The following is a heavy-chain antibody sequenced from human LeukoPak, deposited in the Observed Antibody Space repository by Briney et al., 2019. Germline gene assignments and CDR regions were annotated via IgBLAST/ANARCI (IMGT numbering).Heavy chain of an antibody. D-gene: IGHD5-24*01. CDR2: IFYSGSA. CDR1: GGSISSDY. V-gene: IGHV4-59*01. CDR3: ARGGGKWLHRNFAY. Sequence: SETLSLTCTVSGGSISSDYWSWIRQPPGKGLEWIGHIFYSGSANYNPSPKSRVTISIDTAKKQFSVKLTSVIAADTAVYYCARGGGKWLHRNFAYWGQGNLVTVSS. J-gene: IGHJ4*02.